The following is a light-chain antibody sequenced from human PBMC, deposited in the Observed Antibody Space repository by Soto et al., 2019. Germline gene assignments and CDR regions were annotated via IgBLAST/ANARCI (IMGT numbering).Light chain of an antibody. CDR3: LLYHSGPYV. CDR1: TGAVTSDFH. V-gene: IGLV7-43*01. J-gene: IGLJ1*01. CDR2: STS. Sequence: QAVVTQEPSLTVSPGGTVTLTCGSSTGAVTSDFHPNWFQQKPGQAPRALIYSTSKKHSWTPARFSGSLLGGKAALTVSGVQPEDEAEYYSLLYHSGPYVFGTGTKLPVL.